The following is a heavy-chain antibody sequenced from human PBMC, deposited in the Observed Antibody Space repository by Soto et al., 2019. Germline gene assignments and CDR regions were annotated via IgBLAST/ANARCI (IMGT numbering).Heavy chain of an antibody. CDR1: GFTFSDYY. V-gene: IGHV3-11*01. CDR3: SSWRRYYYGMDV. Sequence: SLRLYCAASGFTFSDYYISWIRQAPGNGLEWVSYISSSGSTIYYADSVKGRFTISRDNAKNSLYLQMNSLRAEDTAVYYCSSWRRYYYGMDVWGQGTTVTVSS. J-gene: IGHJ6*02. CDR2: ISSSGSTI. D-gene: IGHD3-3*01.